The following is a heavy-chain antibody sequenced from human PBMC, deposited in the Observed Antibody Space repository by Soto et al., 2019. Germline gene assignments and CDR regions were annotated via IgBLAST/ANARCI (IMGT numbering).Heavy chain of an antibody. Sequence: PGGSLRLSCAASGFTFSTYAIHWVRQAPGKGLEWVAVISYDGSNKYYADSVKGRFTISRDNSKNTLYLQMNSLRVEDTAVYYCAKNDITVAGQDYWGPGT. D-gene: IGHD6-19*01. J-gene: IGHJ4*02. CDR1: GFTFSTYA. CDR3: AKNDITVAGQDY. CDR2: ISYDGSNK. V-gene: IGHV3-30-3*02.